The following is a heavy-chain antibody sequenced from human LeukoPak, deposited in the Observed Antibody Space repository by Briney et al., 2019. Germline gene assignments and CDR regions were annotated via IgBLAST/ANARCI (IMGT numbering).Heavy chain of an antibody. CDR2: IFHTGST. CDR3: AGSYGSGSYSLNYYYGMDV. J-gene: IGHJ6*02. V-gene: IGHV4-59*01. D-gene: IGHD3-10*01. CDR1: GGSMSSYY. Sequence: SETLSLTCTVSGGSMSSYYWSWIRQPPGKGLEWIAYIFHTGSTNYHPSLKSRVTISVDTSKNQFSLKLSSVTAADTAVYYCAGSYGSGSYSLNYYYGMDVWGQGTTVTVSS.